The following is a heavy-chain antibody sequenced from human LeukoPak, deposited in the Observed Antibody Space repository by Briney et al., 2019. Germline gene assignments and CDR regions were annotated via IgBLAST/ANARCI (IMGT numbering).Heavy chain of an antibody. CDR3: ARHGRAYCGGDCYGGVDY. V-gene: IGHV4-39*01. CDR1: GDSLSSSYYS. Sequence: PSETLSLTCTVSGDSLSSSYYSWGWIRQPPGKGLEWIGSIHSSGSTDYNPSLKSRVTIPVDTSKNQFSLKLTSVTAADAAVYYCARHGRAYCGGDCYGGVDYWGRGALVTVSS. J-gene: IGHJ4*02. D-gene: IGHD2-21*01. CDR2: IHSSGST.